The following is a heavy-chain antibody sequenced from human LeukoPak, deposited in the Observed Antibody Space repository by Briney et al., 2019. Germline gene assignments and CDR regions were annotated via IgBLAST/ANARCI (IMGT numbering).Heavy chain of an antibody. J-gene: IGHJ6*03. CDR3: ARDRDGSTNYYYYYMDV. D-gene: IGHD1-26*01. V-gene: IGHV4-39*07. Sequence: SETLSLTCTVSGGSISSSSYYWGWIRQPPGKGLEWIGSIYYSGSTYYNPSLKSRVTISVDTSKNQFSLKLSSVTAADTAVYYCARDRDGSTNYYYYYMDVWGKGTTVTVSS. CDR1: GGSISSSSYY. CDR2: IYYSGST.